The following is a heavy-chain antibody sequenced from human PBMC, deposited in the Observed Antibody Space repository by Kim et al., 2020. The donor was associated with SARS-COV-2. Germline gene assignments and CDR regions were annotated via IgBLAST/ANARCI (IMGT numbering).Heavy chain of an antibody. CDR3: ARGQRITIFGVVREMDV. D-gene: IGHD3-3*01. J-gene: IGHJ6*02. V-gene: IGHV4-59*13. CDR1: GGSISSYY. CDR2: ISYSGST. Sequence: SETLSLTCTVSGGSISSYYWSWIRQPPGKGLEWIGYISYSGSTNYNPSLKRRVTISVDTSKNQFSLKLSPVTAADTAVYYCARGQRITIFGVVREMDVWGQGTTVTVSS.